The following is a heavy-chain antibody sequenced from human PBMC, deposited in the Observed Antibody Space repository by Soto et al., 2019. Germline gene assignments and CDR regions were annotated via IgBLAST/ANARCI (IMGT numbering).Heavy chain of an antibody. D-gene: IGHD3-10*01. Sequence: EVQLLESGGGLVQPGGSLRLSCETSGFSFNTYAMTWVRQAPGMGLEWVAVINYSGRTTFHAQSVKGRFPISRDNSRNTVFLQMDSLRAEDKAVYYCVKPRRSGKSYYYNMDVWGLGTTVIVSS. CDR3: VKPRRSGKSYYYNMDV. CDR2: INYSGRTT. CDR1: GFSFNTYA. J-gene: IGHJ6*02. V-gene: IGHV3-23*01.